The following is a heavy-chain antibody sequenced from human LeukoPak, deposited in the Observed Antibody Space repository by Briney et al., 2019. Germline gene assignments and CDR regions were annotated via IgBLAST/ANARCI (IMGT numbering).Heavy chain of an antibody. J-gene: IGHJ3*02. CDR2: INPVSGAT. D-gene: IGHD3-10*02. Sequence: ASVKVSCKASGYTFINYYIHWVRQAPGQGLEWMGRINPVSGATNSAHKFQGRVTMTRDTSITTAYMDLGSLRSDDTAVYYCAITYVNNAFDIWGQGTMVTVSS. CDR1: GYTFINYY. CDR3: AITYVNNAFDI. V-gene: IGHV1-2*06.